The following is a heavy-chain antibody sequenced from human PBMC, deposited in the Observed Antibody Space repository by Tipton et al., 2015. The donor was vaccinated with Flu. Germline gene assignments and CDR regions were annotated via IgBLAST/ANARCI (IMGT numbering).Heavy chain of an antibody. V-gene: IGHV6-1*01. J-gene: IGHJ6*03. CDR2: TYYRSKWYN. CDR3: AATYYDFWSGYHDYYYYYMDV. Sequence: GLVKPSQTLSLTCAISGDSVSSNSAAWNWIRQSPSRGLEWLGRTYYRSKWYNDYAVSVKSRITINPDTSKNQFSLQLNSVTPEDTAVYYCAATYYDFWSGYHDYYYYYMDVWGKGTTVTVSS. CDR1: GDSVSSNSAA. D-gene: IGHD3-3*01.